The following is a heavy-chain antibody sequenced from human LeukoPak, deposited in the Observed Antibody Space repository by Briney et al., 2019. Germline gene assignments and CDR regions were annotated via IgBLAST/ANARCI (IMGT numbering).Heavy chain of an antibody. CDR1: GFTFSSYS. Sequence: SGGSLRLSCAASGFTFSSYSMNWVRQAPGKGLEWVSSISSSSSYIYYADSVKGRFTISRDNAKNSLYLQMNSLRAEDTAVYYCARVDTATNDYWGQGTLVTVSS. D-gene: IGHD5-18*01. J-gene: IGHJ4*02. CDR2: ISSSSSYI. CDR3: ARVDTATNDY. V-gene: IGHV3-21*06.